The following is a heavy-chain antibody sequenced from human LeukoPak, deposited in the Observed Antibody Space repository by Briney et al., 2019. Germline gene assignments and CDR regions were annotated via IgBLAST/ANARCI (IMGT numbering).Heavy chain of an antibody. D-gene: IGHD3-3*02. CDR2: MNPNSGNT. Sequence: GASVKVSCKASGYTFTSYDINWVRQATGQELEWMGWMNPNSGNTGYAQKFQGRVTMTRNTSISTAYMELSSLRSEDTAVYYCARSPPTTFFRPDEPDYWGQGTLVTVSS. J-gene: IGHJ4*02. CDR3: ARSPPTTFFRPDEPDY. CDR1: GYTFTSYD. V-gene: IGHV1-8*01.